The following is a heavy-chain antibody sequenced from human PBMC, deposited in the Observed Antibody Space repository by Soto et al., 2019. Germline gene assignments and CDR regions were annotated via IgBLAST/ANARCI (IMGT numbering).Heavy chain of an antibody. CDR1: GGTFSSYT. CDR2: IIPILGIA. CDR3: ARDYYYDSSEVVVFDY. D-gene: IGHD3-22*01. V-gene: IGHV1-69*08. Sequence: QVQLVQSGAEVKKPGSSVKVSCKASGGTFSSYTISWVRQAPGQGLEWMGRIIPILGIANYAQKFQGRVTITADKSTSTDYMELSSLRSEDTAVYYCARDYYYDSSEVVVFDYWGQGTLVTVSS. J-gene: IGHJ4*02.